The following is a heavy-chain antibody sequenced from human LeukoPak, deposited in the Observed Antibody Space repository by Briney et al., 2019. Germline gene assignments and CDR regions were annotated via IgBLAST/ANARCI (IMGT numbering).Heavy chain of an antibody. V-gene: IGHV4-39*07. CDR2: IYYSGST. D-gene: IGHD2-15*01. J-gene: IGHJ4*02. CDR3: ARDSTCSGGSCYKIYYFDY. Sequence: SSETLSLTCTVSGGSISSSSYYWGWIRQPPGKGLEWIGSIYYSGSTYYNPSLKSRVTISVDTSKNQFSLKLSSVTAADTAVYYCARDSTCSGGSCYKIYYFDYWGQGTLVTVSS. CDR1: GGSISSSSYY.